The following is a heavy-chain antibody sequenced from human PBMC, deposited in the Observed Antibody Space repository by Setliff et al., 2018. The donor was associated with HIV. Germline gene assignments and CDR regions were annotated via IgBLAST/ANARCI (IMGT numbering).Heavy chain of an antibody. Sequence: WASVKVSCKASGGTFSNYAFSWVRQAPGQGLEWMGGLIPIVDITKSTQKCRDRVTFTADESTKTAQMELSGLTFEDTAVYYCAKGPNFEDAFDIWGQGTVVTVSS. CDR2: LIPIVDIT. V-gene: IGHV1-69*10. J-gene: IGHJ3*02. D-gene: IGHD2-8*01. CDR1: GGTFSNYA. CDR3: AKGPNFEDAFDI.